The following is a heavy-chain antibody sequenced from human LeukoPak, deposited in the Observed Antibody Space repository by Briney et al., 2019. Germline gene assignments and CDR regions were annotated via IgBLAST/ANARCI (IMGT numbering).Heavy chain of an antibody. CDR1: GYSISSGYY. J-gene: IGHJ4*02. CDR2: IYHSGST. V-gene: IGHV4-38-2*02. CDR3: ARGRDYYDILTGYYPFDY. D-gene: IGHD3-9*01. Sequence: SETLSLTCTVSGYSISSGYYWGWIRQPPGKGLEWIGSIYHSGSTYYNPSLKSRVTISVDTSKNQFSLKLSSVAAADTAVYYCARGRDYYDILTGYYPFDYWGQGTLVTVSS.